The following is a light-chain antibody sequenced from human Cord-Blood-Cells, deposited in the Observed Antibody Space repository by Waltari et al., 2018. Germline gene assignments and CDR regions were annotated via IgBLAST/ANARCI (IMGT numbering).Light chain of an antibody. Sequence: EIVLTQSPGTLSLSPGERATLSCRASQSVSSSYLAWYQQKPGQAPRLLIYGASSRATGIPDRFSCSVSGTDFTLTISRLEPEDCAVYYCQQYGSSPYTFGQGTKLEIK. CDR2: GAS. J-gene: IGKJ2*01. CDR1: QSVSSSY. V-gene: IGKV3-20*01. CDR3: QQYGSSPYT.